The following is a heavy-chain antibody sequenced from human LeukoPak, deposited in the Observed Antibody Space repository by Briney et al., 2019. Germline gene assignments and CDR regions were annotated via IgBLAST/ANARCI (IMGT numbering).Heavy chain of an antibody. D-gene: IGHD1-26*01. Sequence: ASVKVSCKTSGYSFTSYYIHWVRQAPGQGLEWMGIINPSGGSTTYAQKFQGRLTMSSDTSTSTVYMELSSLRSEDTAMYYCARSSAYYNEADIWGEGTMVSVSS. CDR3: ARSSAYYNEADI. J-gene: IGHJ3*02. CDR2: INPSGGST. CDR1: GYSFTSYY. V-gene: IGHV1-46*01.